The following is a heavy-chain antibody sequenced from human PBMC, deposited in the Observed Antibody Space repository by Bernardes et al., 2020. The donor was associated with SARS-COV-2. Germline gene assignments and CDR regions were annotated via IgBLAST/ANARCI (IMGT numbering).Heavy chain of an antibody. J-gene: IGHJ3*01. D-gene: IGHD3-3*01. CDR3: ARDSVVGGYYPSGLGYDF. CDR2: IGLDSGNT. V-gene: IGHV1-18*04. Sequence: KVSCKASGYTFTSYGVAWVRQAPGQGLEWMGWIGLDSGNTNYARKLQGRVSMTTDTPTSTVYMELRSLRSDDTAVYFCARDSVVGGYYPSGLGYDFWGQGTMVTVPS. CDR1: GYTFTSYG.